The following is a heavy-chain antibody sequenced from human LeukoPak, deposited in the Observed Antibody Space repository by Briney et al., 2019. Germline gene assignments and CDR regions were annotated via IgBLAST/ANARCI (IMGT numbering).Heavy chain of an antibody. J-gene: IGHJ5*02. V-gene: IGHV3-30-3*01. CDR3: ARDPAVERAVAANWFDP. D-gene: IGHD6-19*01. CDR2: ISYDGSNK. CDR1: GFTFSSYA. Sequence: PGRSLRLSCAASGFTFSSYAMHWVRQAPGKGLEWVAVISYDGSNKYYADSVKGRFTISRDSSKNTLYLQMNSLRAEDTAVYYCARDPAVERAVAANWFDPWGQGTLVTVSS.